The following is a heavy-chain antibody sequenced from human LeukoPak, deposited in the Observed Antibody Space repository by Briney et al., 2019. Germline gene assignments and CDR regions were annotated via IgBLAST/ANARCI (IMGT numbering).Heavy chain of an antibody. J-gene: IGHJ4*02. CDR2: ISYDGSNK. Sequence: GGSLRLSCAASGVAFSSYGMHWVRQAPGKGLEWVAVISYDGSNKYYADSVKGRFTISRDNSKNTLYLQMNSLRAEDTGVYYCAKGSMLGYCSSTSCPTDYWGQGTLVTVSS. V-gene: IGHV3-30*18. CDR1: GVAFSSYG. D-gene: IGHD2-2*01. CDR3: AKGSMLGYCSSTSCPTDY.